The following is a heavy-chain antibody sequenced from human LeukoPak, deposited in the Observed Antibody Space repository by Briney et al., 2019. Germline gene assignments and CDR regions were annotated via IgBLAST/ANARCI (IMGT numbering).Heavy chain of an antibody. J-gene: IGHJ4*02. CDR3: ARGRPYGNYYDSSGYVQLRRVVDY. Sequence: WGSLRLSCAASGFTVSGNYMSWVRQAPGKGLEWVSVLYSGGYTSYADSVKGRFTISRDNSKNTLYLQMNSLRAEDTAVYYCARGRPYGNYYDSSGYVQLRRVVDYWGQGTLVTVSS. CDR2: LYSGGYT. CDR1: GFTVSGNY. D-gene: IGHD3-22*01. V-gene: IGHV3-66*01.